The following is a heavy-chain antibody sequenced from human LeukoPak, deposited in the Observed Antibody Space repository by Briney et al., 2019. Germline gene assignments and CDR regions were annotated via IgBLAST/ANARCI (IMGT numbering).Heavy chain of an antibody. CDR1: GFTFSSYA. CDR2: ISYDGSNK. D-gene: IGHD3-16*01. CDR3: ARDWGPRQGHFDY. Sequence: GGSLRLSCAASGFTFSSYAMHWVRQAPGKGLEWVAVISYDGSNKYYADSVKGRFTISRDNSKNTLYLQMNSLRAEDTAVYYCARDWGPRQGHFDYWGQGTLVTVSS. J-gene: IGHJ4*02. V-gene: IGHV3-30*04.